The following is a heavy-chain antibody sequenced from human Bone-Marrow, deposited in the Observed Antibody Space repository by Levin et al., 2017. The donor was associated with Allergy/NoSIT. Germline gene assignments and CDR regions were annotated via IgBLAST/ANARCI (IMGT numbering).Heavy chain of an antibody. J-gene: IGHJ6*02. D-gene: IGHD3-10*01. CDR1: GFTFKNYA. Sequence: GESLKISCVASGFTFKNYAMIWVRQAPGKGLEWVSGISGTGGGVYYADTVKDRFTISRDNFKNTLYLEMNTLKAEDPAVYYCARRGVMVGSGRLYSYEMDVWGRGTTVTVSS. V-gene: IGHV3-23*01. CDR2: ISGTGGGV. CDR3: ARRGVMVGSGRLYSYEMDV.